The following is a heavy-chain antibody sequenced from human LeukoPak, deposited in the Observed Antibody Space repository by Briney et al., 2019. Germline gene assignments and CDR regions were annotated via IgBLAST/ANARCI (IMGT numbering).Heavy chain of an antibody. D-gene: IGHD1-1*01. Sequence: GESLKISCKGSGYSFTSYWIGWVREMPGKGLEWMGIIYPGDSATRYSPSFQGQVTISADKTISTAYLQWSSLKASDTAMYYCARRGTGTLRSYYYYMDVWGKGTMVTVSS. CDR2: IYPGDSAT. V-gene: IGHV5-51*01. CDR3: ARRGTGTLRSYYYYMDV. J-gene: IGHJ6*03. CDR1: GYSFTSYW.